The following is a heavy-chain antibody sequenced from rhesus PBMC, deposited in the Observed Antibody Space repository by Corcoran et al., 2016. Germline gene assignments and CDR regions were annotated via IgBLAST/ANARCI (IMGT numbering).Heavy chain of an antibody. V-gene: IGHV4-147*01. D-gene: IGHD4-29*01. CDR3: AREGTYGSSYYFDY. CDR1: GYSISSNY. Sequence: QVQLQESGPGLVKPSETLSLTCAVSGYSISSNYWSWIRQPPGKGLEWIGYIYGSIGSTYYNPSLKSRVTISTDTSKTQFSLKLNSVTAADTAVYYCAREGTYGSSYYFDYWGQGVLVTVSS. J-gene: IGHJ4*01. CDR2: IYGSIGST.